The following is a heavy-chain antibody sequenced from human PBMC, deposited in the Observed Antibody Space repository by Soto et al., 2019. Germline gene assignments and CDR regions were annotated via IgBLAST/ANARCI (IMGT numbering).Heavy chain of an antibody. D-gene: IGHD2-2*01. J-gene: IGHJ6*02. V-gene: IGHV1-2*04. CDR3: ARGCSSTNCYDDYYGMGV. CDR1: GYTFTGYY. Sequence: GASVKVSCKASGYTFTGYYMHWVRQAPGQGLEWMGWINPNSGGTNYAQKFQGWVTMTRDTSISTAYMELSRLRSDDTAVYYCARGCSSTNCYDDYYGMGVWGQGTTVTVSS. CDR2: INPNSGGT.